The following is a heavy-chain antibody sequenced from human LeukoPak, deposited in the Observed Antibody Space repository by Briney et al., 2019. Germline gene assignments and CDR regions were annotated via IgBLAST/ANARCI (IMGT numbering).Heavy chain of an antibody. V-gene: IGHV3-11*01. Sequence: PGGSLRLSCAASGFAFSDYYMSWIRQAPGKGLEWVSYISSSGHTIYYADSVKGRFTISRDNAKNSLYLQMNSLRAEDTAVYYCASGRTGYEYFQHWGQGTLVTVSS. CDR1: GFAFSDYY. D-gene: IGHD5-12*01. CDR3: ASGRTGYEYFQH. J-gene: IGHJ1*01. CDR2: ISSSGHTI.